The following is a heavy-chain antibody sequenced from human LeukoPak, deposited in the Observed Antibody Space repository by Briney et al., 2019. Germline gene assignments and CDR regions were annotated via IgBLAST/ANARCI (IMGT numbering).Heavy chain of an antibody. CDR3: ARNDYGDYIDY. CDR2: IYYSGNT. J-gene: IGHJ4*02. Sequence: PSETLSLTCTVFGGSINSNYWSWVRQPPGKGLEWIGYIYYSGNTNYNPSLKSRVTISVDTSKNQFSLKLSSVTAAGTAVYYCARNDYGDYIDYWGQGTLVTVSS. D-gene: IGHD4-17*01. CDR1: GGSINSNY. V-gene: IGHV4-59*04.